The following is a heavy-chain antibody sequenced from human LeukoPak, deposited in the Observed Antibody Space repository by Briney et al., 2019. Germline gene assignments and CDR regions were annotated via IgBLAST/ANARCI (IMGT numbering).Heavy chain of an antibody. CDR2: ISSSSSYI. J-gene: IGHJ5*02. CDR1: GFTFSSYS. V-gene: IGHV3-21*01. Sequence: GGSLRLSCAASGFTFSSYSMNWVRQAPGKGLEWVSSISSSSSYIYYADSVKGRFTISGDNAKNSLYLQMNSLRAEDTAVYYCAGDSSGYFNWFDPWGQGTLVTVSS. CDR3: AGDSSGYFNWFDP. D-gene: IGHD3-22*01.